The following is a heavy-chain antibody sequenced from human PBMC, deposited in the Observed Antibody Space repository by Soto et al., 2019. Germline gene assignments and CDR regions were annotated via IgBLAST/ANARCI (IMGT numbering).Heavy chain of an antibody. Sequence: ASVKVSCKASVYTFTSYGISWVRQAPGQGLEWMGWISAYNGNTNCAQKLQGRVTMTRNTSISTAYMELSSLRSEDTAVYYCARGQQWLGYYYYYYMDVWGKGTTVTVSS. CDR2: ISAYNGNT. CDR1: VYTFTSYG. J-gene: IGHJ6*03. D-gene: IGHD6-19*01. V-gene: IGHV1-18*01. CDR3: ARGQQWLGYYYYYYMDV.